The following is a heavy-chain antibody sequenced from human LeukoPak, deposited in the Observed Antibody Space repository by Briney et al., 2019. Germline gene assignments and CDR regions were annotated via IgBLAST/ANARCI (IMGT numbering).Heavy chain of an antibody. Sequence: PGGSLRLSCAASGFTFDDYGMSWVRQAPGEGLEWVSGINWNGGSTGYADSVKGRFTISRDNAKNSLYLQMNSLRAEDTALYYCARADDYYDSSGYSAYYYYMGVWGKGTTVTVSS. J-gene: IGHJ6*03. CDR1: GFTFDDYG. V-gene: IGHV3-20*04. CDR3: ARADDYYDSSGYSAYYYYMGV. CDR2: INWNGGST. D-gene: IGHD3-22*01.